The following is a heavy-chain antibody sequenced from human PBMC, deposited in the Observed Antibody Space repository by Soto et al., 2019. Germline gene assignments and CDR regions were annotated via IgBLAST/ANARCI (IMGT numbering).Heavy chain of an antibody. CDR1: GVTFKDYG. J-gene: IGHJ2*01. D-gene: IGHD3-16*01. Sequence: GXLRLSCGAAGVTFKDYGMPWVRQAPGKGLEWVAVISYDGKQTYYADSVKGRFTISKDKSKRTLFLQMNSLRVDDTAVYYCARDGWGSNWYFDFWGRGTLVTVSS. V-gene: IGHV3-30*03. CDR3: ARDGWGSNWYFDF. CDR2: ISYDGKQT.